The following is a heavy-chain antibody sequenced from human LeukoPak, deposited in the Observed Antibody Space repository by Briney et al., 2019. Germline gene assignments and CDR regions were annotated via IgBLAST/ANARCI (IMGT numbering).Heavy chain of an antibody. CDR3: ARHAKAYGSSCDY. Sequence: LGESLRISCKGSGYSFTTYWISWVRQMPGKGLEWMGRIDPSDSYTNYSPSFQGHVTISADKSFSTAYLQWTSLKASDTAMYYCARHAKAYGSSCDYWGQETLVTVSS. D-gene: IGHD6-13*01. CDR2: IDPSDSYT. V-gene: IGHV5-10-1*01. CDR1: GYSFTTYW. J-gene: IGHJ4*02.